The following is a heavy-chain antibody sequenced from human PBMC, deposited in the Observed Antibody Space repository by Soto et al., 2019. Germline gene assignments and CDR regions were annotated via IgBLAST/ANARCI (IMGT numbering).Heavy chain of an antibody. D-gene: IGHD6-19*01. V-gene: IGHV3-30*18. J-gene: IGHJ6*02. CDR2: ISYDGSNK. CDR3: AKDSSHTLEQWLVVRRYYYGMDV. Sequence: GGSLRLSCAASGFTFSSYGMHWVRQAPGKGLEWVAVISYDGSNKYYADSVKGRFTISRDNSKNTLYLQMNSLRAEDTAVYYCAKDSSHTLEQWLVVRRYYYGMDVWGQGTTVTVSS. CDR1: GFTFSSYG.